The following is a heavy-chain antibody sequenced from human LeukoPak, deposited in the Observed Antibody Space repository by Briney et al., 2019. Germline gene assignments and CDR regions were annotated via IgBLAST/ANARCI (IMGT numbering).Heavy chain of an antibody. J-gene: IGHJ4*02. D-gene: IGHD2-2*01. CDR2: ISGSGGST. CDR3: AKDPLYCSSTSCEDY. V-gene: IGHV3-23*01. Sequence: GGSLRLSCAASGFTFSSYAMNWVRQAPGKGLKWVSAISGSGGSTYYADSVKGRFTISRDNSKNTLYLQMNSLRAEDTAVYYCAKDPLYCSSTSCEDYWGQGTLVTVSS. CDR1: GFTFSSYA.